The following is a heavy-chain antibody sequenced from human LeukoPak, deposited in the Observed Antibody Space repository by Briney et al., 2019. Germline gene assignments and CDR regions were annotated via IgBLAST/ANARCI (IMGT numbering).Heavy chain of an antibody. Sequence: SGGSQILSCAASGFTSSSYAVRWVRQASGKALHWVSYISSSGDRIYYAVSVKGRFTISRDNAKNSLSLQMNSLRAEDTAIYYCARDRRVGATWSVGAFDIWGQGTTVTVSS. CDR1: GFTSSSYA. J-gene: IGHJ3*02. V-gene: IGHV3-48*03. CDR2: ISSSGDRI. CDR3: ARDRRVGATWSVGAFDI. D-gene: IGHD1-26*01.